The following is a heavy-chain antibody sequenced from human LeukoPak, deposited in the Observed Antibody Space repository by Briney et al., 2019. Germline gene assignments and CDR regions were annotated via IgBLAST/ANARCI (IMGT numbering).Heavy chain of an antibody. J-gene: IGHJ6*03. V-gene: IGHV3-21*01. CDR2: ITSSSSHT. CDR3: ARDPYSGGYGAYYYYYMDV. D-gene: IGHD1-26*01. CDR1: GFTFSSYS. Sequence: PGGSLRLSCAASGFTFSSYSMNWVRQAPGKALEWVSSITSSSSHTYYADSVKGRYTISRDNAKNSLYLQMDSLRAEDTAVYYCARDPYSGGYGAYYYYYMDVWGKGTTVTISS.